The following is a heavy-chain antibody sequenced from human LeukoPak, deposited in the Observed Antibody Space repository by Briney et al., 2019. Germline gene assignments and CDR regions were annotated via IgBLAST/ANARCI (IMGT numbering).Heavy chain of an antibody. D-gene: IGHD6-13*01. V-gene: IGHV3-74*01. CDR1: GFSFSNYW. Sequence: GGSLRLSCAASGFSFSNYWMHWVRQAPGKGLVWVSRINSDGSSTTYADSVKGRFTISRDNAKNTLYLQMNSLRTEDTALYYCAKEGIAAASLDYWGQGTLVTVSS. CDR3: AKEGIAAASLDY. CDR2: INSDGSST. J-gene: IGHJ4*02.